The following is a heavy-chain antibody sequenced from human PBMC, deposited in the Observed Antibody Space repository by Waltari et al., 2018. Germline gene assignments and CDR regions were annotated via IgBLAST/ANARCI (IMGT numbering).Heavy chain of an antibody. J-gene: IGHJ3*02. Sequence: QVQLVQSGAEVKKPGASVKVSCAASGYTFNTSGIRWVRQAPGQGPEWLGWISVYSGYTDVAQNVRGRITMTTDTATSTAYMGLRSLRSDETGGYYCARDAFQLYPKDVFDIWGQGTMVTVSS. CDR3: ARDAFQLYPKDVFDI. CDR1: GYTFNTSG. CDR2: ISVYSGYT. V-gene: IGHV1-18*04. D-gene: IGHD3-3*01.